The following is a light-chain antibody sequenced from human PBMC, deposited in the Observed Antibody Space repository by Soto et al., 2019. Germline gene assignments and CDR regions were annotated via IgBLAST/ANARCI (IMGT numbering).Light chain of an antibody. CDR2: EVT. CDR1: INDVGGYNF. CDR3: SSYAGTDMIL. J-gene: IGLJ2*01. Sequence: QSALTQPASASGSPGQSVTISCTGTINDVGGYNFVSWYQQHPGKAPKLIIYEVTQRPSGVPDRFSGSKSGNTASLAVSGLQGEDEADYYCSSYAGTDMILFGGGTKLTVL. V-gene: IGLV2-8*01.